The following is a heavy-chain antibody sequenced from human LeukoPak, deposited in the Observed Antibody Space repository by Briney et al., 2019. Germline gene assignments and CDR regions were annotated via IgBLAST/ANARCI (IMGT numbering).Heavy chain of an antibody. D-gene: IGHD3-10*01. CDR2: ISGSGGTT. J-gene: IGHJ6*02. CDR3: TKALFGGMTV. CDR1: GFTFSTYG. Sequence: GGSLRLSCAASGFTFSTYGMSWVRQAPGKGLECVSGISGSGGTTYYADSVKGRFTISRDKSKNTVSMQLDSLRVDDTAIYYCTKALFGGMTVWGQGTTVTVSS. V-gene: IGHV3-23*01.